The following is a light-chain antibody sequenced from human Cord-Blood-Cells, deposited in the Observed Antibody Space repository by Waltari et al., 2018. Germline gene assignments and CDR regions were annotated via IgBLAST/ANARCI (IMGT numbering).Light chain of an antibody. J-gene: IGKJ2*01. Sequence: EIVMTQSPATLSVSPGERATLSCRASQSVRSNLAWYQQKPGQAPRLLIYGASTRATGIPARFSGSGSGTEFTLTISSLQSEDFAVYYCQQYNNWLRTFGQGTKLEIK. CDR3: QQYNNWLRT. CDR1: QSVRSN. V-gene: IGKV3-15*01. CDR2: GAS.